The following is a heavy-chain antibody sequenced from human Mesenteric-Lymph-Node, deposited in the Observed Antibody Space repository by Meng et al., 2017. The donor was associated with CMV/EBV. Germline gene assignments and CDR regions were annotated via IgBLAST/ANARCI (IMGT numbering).Heavy chain of an antibody. V-gene: IGHV3-74*01. J-gene: IGHJ4*02. Sequence: GESLKISCTASGFTFSSYAMSWVRQAPGKGLVWVSRINSDGSSTSYADSVKGRFTISRDNAKNTLYLQMNSLRAEDTAVYYCARMGSSSSVYWGQGTLVTVSS. D-gene: IGHD6-6*01. CDR1: GFTFSSYA. CDR2: INSDGSST. CDR3: ARMGSSSSVY.